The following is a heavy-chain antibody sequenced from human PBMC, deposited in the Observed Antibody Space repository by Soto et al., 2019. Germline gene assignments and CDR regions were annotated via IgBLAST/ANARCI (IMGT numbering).Heavy chain of an antibody. V-gene: IGHV3-74*01. CDR2: INSGATTT. J-gene: IGHJ4*02. CDR3: ARGPTGWFGYDY. CDR1: GFTFSSSW. D-gene: IGHD3-10*01. Sequence: EVQLVESGGGLVQPGGSLRLSCAASGFTFSSSWMHWVRQGPGKGLVWVSRINSGATTTNYADSVKGRFTISRDNAKNTPYPQMDSLTAEDTAVYYCARGPTGWFGYDYWGQGTLVTVSS.